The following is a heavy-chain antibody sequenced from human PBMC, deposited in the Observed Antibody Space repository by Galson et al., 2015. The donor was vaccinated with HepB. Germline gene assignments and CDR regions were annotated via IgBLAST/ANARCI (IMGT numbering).Heavy chain of an antibody. Sequence: TLSLTCTVSGGSISSGGYYWSWIRQHPGKGLEWIGYIYYSGSTYYNPSLKSRVTISVDTSKNQFSLKLSSVTAADTAVYYCARGYCSGGSCYSYYYYGMDVWGQGTTVTVSS. J-gene: IGHJ6*02. CDR2: IYYSGST. CDR3: ARGYCSGGSCYSYYYYGMDV. V-gene: IGHV4-31*03. D-gene: IGHD2-15*01. CDR1: GGSISSGGYY.